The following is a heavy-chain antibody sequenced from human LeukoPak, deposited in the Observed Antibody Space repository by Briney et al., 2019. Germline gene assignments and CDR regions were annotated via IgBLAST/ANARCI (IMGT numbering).Heavy chain of an antibody. J-gene: IGHJ1*01. CDR3: ASPRGDDSGGYYTWYFHH. Sequence: KSSETLSLTCTVSGDSISNYYWSWIRQPAGKGLEWIGRIYTRGDTNYNPSFKSRVSMSVDTSKNQFSLNLSSVTAADTAVYFCASPRGDDSGGYYTWYFHHWGQGILVTVSS. D-gene: IGHD3-22*01. CDR1: GDSISNYY. CDR2: IYTRGDT. V-gene: IGHV4-4*07.